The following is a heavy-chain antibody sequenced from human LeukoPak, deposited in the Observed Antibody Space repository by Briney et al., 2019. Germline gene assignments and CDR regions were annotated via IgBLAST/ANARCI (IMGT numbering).Heavy chain of an antibody. Sequence: GGSLRLSCAASGFTFSSYGMHWVRQAPGKGLEWVAVISYDGSNKYYADSVKGRFTISRDNSKNTLYPQMNSLRAEDTAVYYCAKDPTTPMGYYGMDVWGQGTTVTVSS. CDR2: ISYDGSNK. D-gene: IGHD4-11*01. CDR1: GFTFSSYG. CDR3: AKDPTTPMGYYGMDV. J-gene: IGHJ6*02. V-gene: IGHV3-30*18.